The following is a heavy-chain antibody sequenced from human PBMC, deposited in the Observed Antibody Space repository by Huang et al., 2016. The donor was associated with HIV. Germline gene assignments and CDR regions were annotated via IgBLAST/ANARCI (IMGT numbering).Heavy chain of an antibody. J-gene: IGHJ3*02. CDR2: ISYDGNDK. Sequence: QVQLVESGGGVVQPGRSLRLSCAASGFTLRDYAIHWVRQAPGKGLEWVALISYDGNDKFYSDSVRGRFTIYRDNLNNTLYLQMNSLRHEDAALYYCARFGKRLPMLRGEDVIGDIWGQGTMVSVSS. CDR1: GFTLRDYA. CDR3: ARFGKRLPMLRGEDVIGDI. D-gene: IGHD3-10*01. V-gene: IGHV3-30-3*01.